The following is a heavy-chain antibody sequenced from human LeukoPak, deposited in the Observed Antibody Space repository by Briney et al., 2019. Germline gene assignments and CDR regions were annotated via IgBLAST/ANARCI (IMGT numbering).Heavy chain of an antibody. Sequence: SETLSLTCTVSVGSISSYYWSWIRQPPGKGLEWIGYIYYSGSTNYNPSLKSRVTISVDTSKNQFSLKLSSVTAADTAVYYCARTAVAVLGGFDPWGQGTLVTVSS. CDR3: ARTAVAVLGGFDP. V-gene: IGHV4-59*01. CDR1: VGSISSYY. CDR2: IYYSGST. J-gene: IGHJ5*02. D-gene: IGHD6-19*01.